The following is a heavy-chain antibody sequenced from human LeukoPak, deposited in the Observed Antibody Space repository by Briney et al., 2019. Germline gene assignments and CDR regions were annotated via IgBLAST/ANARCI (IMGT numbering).Heavy chain of an antibody. CDR3: AKDVGGGSPAVDY. J-gene: IGHJ4*02. Sequence: GRSLRLSCAASGFTFSSYGMHWVRQAPGKGLEWVAVISYDGSNKYYADSVKGRFTIPRDNSKNTPYLQMNSLRAEDTAVYYCAKDVGGGSPAVDYWGQGTLVTVSS. V-gene: IGHV3-30*18. CDR2: ISYDGSNK. D-gene: IGHD2-15*01. CDR1: GFTFSSYG.